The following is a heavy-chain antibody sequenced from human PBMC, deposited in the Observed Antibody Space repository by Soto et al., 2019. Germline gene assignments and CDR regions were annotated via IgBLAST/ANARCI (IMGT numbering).Heavy chain of an antibody. CDR2: IYYSGST. CDR3: ARNIAAPGTYDY. Sequence: SETLSLTCTVSGGSISSYYWSWIRQPPGKGLEWIGYIYYSGSTNYNPSLKSRVTISVDTSKNQFSLKLSSVTAADTAVYYCARNIAAPGTYDYWGQGTLVTVSS. CDR1: GGSISSYY. D-gene: IGHD6-13*01. J-gene: IGHJ4*02. V-gene: IGHV4-59*01.